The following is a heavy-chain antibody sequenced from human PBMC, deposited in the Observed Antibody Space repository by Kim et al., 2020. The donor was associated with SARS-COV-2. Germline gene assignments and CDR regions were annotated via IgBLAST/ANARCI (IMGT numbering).Heavy chain of an antibody. CDR1: GGSFSGYY. CDR3: ARIHSTSPTGD. J-gene: IGHJ4*02. V-gene: IGHV4-34*01. CDR2: INHSGST. D-gene: IGHD2-2*01. Sequence: SETLSLTCAVYGGSFSGYYWSWIRQPPGKGLEWIGEINHSGSTNYNPSLKSRVTISVDTSKNQFSLKLSSVTAADTAVYYCARIHSTSPTGDWGQGTLVT.